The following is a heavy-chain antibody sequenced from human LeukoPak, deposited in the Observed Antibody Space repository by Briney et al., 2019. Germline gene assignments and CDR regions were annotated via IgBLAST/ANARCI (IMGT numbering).Heavy chain of an antibody. V-gene: IGHV4-34*01. CDR3: ARDGPPGIAVAGTFDY. CDR1: GGSFSAYY. Sequence: PSETLSLTCAVYGGSFSAYYWSWIRQPPGKGLERIGKINHSGSTNYNPSLKSRVTISVDTSKNQFSLKLSSVTAADTAVYYCARDGPPGIAVAGTFDYWGQGTLVTVSS. D-gene: IGHD6-19*01. CDR2: INHSGST. J-gene: IGHJ4*02.